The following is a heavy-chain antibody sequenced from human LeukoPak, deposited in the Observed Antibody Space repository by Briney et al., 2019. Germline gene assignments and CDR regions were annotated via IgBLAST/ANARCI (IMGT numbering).Heavy chain of an antibody. V-gene: IGHV3-30*03. J-gene: IGHJ5*02. D-gene: IGHD5-18*01. CDR2: ISYDGSNK. CDR3: ARESAAMGRFDP. CDR1: GFTFSSYS. Sequence: GGSLRLSCAASGFTFSSYSMNWVRQAPGKGLEWVAVISYDGSNKYYADSVKGRFTISRDNSKNTLYLQMNSLRAEDTAVYYCARESAAMGRFDPWGQGTLVTVSS.